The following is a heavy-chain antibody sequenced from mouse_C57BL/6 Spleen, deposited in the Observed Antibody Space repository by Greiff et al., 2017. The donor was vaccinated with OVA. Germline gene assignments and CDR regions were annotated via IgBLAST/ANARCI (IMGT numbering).Heavy chain of an antibody. J-gene: IGHJ4*01. CDR1: GFTFSDYY. Sequence: EVNLVESEGGLVQPGSSMKLSCTASGFTFSDYYMAWVRQVPEKGLEWVANINYDGSSTYYLDSLKSRFIISKDNAKNILYLQMSSLKSEDTATYYCARGRLDYWGQGTSVTVSS. D-gene: IGHD1-2*01. CDR2: INYDGSST. V-gene: IGHV5-16*01. CDR3: ARGRLDY.